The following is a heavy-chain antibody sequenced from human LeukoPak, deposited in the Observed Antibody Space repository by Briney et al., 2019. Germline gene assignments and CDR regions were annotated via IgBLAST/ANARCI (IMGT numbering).Heavy chain of an antibody. D-gene: IGHD4-17*01. CDR1: GYTFTSYG. CDR2: ISAYNGNT. V-gene: IGHV1-18*01. Sequence: ASVKVSCKASGYTFTSYGISWVRQAPGQGLEWMGWISAYNGNTNYAQKLQGRVTMTTDTSTSTAYMELRSLRSDDTAVYYCARDLYGDIVTHSVWFDPWGQGTLVTVSS. J-gene: IGHJ5*02. CDR3: ARDLYGDIVTHSVWFDP.